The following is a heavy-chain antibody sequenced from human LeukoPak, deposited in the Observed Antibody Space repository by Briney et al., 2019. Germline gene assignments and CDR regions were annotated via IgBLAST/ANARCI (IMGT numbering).Heavy chain of an antibody. CDR1: GFTVSSNY. J-gene: IGHJ3*02. V-gene: IGHV3-66*01. Sequence: PGGSLRLSCAASGFTVSSNYMSWVRQAPGKGLEWVLVIYSGGSTYYADSVKGRFTISRDNSKNTLYLQMNSLRAEDTAVYYCAREELHGAFDIWGQGTMVTVSS. CDR3: AREELHGAFDI. CDR2: IYSGGST. D-gene: IGHD1-26*01.